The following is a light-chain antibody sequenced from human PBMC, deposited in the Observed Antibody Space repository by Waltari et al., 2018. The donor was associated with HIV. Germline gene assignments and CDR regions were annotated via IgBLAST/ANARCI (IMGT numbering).Light chain of an antibody. CDR3: SSYSSSTALVV. Sequence: GTSRDVGGYKYVSWYQQHPGKAPKLMIFDVSNRPSGVSNRFSGSKSGNTASLTISGLQAEDEAHYFCSSYSSSTALVVFGGGTKVTVL. CDR1: SRDVGGYKY. J-gene: IGLJ2*01. V-gene: IGLV2-14*03. CDR2: DVS.